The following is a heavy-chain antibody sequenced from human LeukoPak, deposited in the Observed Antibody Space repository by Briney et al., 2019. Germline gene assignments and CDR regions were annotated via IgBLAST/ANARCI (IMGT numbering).Heavy chain of an antibody. CDR3: VGLGENY. D-gene: IGHD3-10*01. J-gene: IGHJ4*02. CDR2: INQDGSEK. Sequence: GGSLRLSCTASGFTFSDYWMDWARQAPGKGLEWVANINQDGSEKYYVDSVKGRFTISRDNAKNSLYLQMNSLRAEDTAVYYCVGLGENYWGQGTLVTVSS. V-gene: IGHV3-7*02. CDR1: GFTFSDYW.